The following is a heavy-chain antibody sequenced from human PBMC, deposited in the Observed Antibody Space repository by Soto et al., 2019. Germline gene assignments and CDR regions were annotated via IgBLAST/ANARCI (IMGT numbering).Heavy chain of an antibody. Sequence: QVQLQESGPGLVKPSETLSLTCTVSGGSVSSGSYYWSWIRQPPGKGLEWIGYIYYSGSTNYNPSLKSRVTISVDTSKNQFSLKLSSATAADTAVYYCATRGRYSGYDYIDYWGQGTLVTVSS. D-gene: IGHD5-12*01. CDR3: ATRGRYSGYDYIDY. V-gene: IGHV4-61*01. CDR1: GGSVSSGSYY. J-gene: IGHJ4*02. CDR2: IYYSGST.